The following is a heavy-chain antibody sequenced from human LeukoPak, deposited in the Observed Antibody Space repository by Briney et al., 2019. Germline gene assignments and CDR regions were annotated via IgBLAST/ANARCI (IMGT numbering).Heavy chain of an antibody. J-gene: IGHJ6*02. CDR2: INPSGGST. Sequence: ASVSPARNAYGYTVAIFSVECARQAPGQGLEWMGIINPSGGSTSYAQKFQGTVTMTRDTSTSTVYMELSSLRSEDTAVYYCAWSSAYIGMDAWGQRTMVTVSS. CDR3: AWSSAYIGMDA. D-gene: IGHD1-1*01. V-gene: IGHV1-46*01. CDR1: GYTVAIFS.